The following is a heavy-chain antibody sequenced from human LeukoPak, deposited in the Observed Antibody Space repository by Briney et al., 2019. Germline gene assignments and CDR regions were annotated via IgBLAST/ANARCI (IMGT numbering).Heavy chain of an antibody. V-gene: IGHV1-2*02. J-gene: IGHJ3*02. CDR3: AREKLPRVFGAFDI. CDR2: INPNSGGT. CDR1: GFTFSSYG. D-gene: IGHD3-3*01. Sequence: GGSLRLSCAASGFTFSSYGMHWVRQAPGQGLEWMGWINPNSGGTNYAQKFQGRVTMTRDTSISTAYMELSRLRSDDTAVYYCAREKLPRVFGAFDIWGQGTMVTVSS.